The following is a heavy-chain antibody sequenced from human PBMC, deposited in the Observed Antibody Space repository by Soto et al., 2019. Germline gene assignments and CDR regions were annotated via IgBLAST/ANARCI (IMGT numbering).Heavy chain of an antibody. D-gene: IGHD6-19*01. CDR1: GYTFTDYY. J-gene: IGHJ4*02. Sequence: ASVKVSCKASGYTFTDYYVHWVRRAPGQGLEWMGWINPNSGVTNYAQKFQGWVTLTSDTSVSTAYMELKRLKSDDTAVFFCARGVSGWSPFDVWGQRPIVTVSS. V-gene: IGHV1-2*04. CDR3: ARGVSGWSPFDV. CDR2: INPNSGVT.